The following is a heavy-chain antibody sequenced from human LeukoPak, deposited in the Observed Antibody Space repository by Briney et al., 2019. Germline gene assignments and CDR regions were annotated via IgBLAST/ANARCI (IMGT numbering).Heavy chain of an antibody. V-gene: IGHV3-21*01. D-gene: IGHD2-15*01. CDR2: ISSSGTCI. J-gene: IGHJ4*02. Sequence: PGGSLRLSCAASGFTFGSFSMTWVRQAPGKGLEWVSSISSSGTCIYYADLVKGRFTISRDNAKNSLYLQMNSLRAEDTAVYYCARDPGRSGGSCYSDYWGQGTVVTVSS. CDR1: GFTFGSFS. CDR3: ARDPGRSGGSCYSDY.